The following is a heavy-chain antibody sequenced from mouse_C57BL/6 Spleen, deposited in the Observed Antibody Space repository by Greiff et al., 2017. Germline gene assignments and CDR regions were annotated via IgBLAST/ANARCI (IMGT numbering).Heavy chain of an antibody. D-gene: IGHD1-1*01. V-gene: IGHV1-72*01. Sequence: QVQLQQPGAELVKPGASVQLSCKASGYTFTSYWMHWVKQRPGRGLEWIGRIDPNSGGTKYNEKFKSKATLTVDKPSSTAYMQLSSLTSEDSAIYDCTRNYGSSYHYAMDYWGQGTSVTVSS. J-gene: IGHJ4*01. CDR1: GYTFTSYW. CDR3: TRNYGSSYHYAMDY. CDR2: IDPNSGGT.